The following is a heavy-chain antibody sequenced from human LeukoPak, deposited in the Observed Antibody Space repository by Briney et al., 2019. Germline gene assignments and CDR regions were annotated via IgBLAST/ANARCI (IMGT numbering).Heavy chain of an antibody. CDR1: GFTFSSYG. Sequence: GGSLRLSCAASGFTFSSYGMHWVRQAPGKGLEWVAFIRDDGSNKLYADSVKGRFTISRDNSKNTLYLQMNSLRAGDTAVYYCAKTYSSSWYFDCWGQGTLVTVSS. J-gene: IGHJ4*02. CDR2: IRDDGSNK. CDR3: AKTYSSSWYFDC. D-gene: IGHD6-13*01. V-gene: IGHV3-30*02.